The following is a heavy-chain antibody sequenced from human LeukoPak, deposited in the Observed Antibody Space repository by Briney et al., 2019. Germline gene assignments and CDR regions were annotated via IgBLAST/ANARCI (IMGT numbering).Heavy chain of an antibody. CDR1: GGTFSSYA. J-gene: IGHJ5*02. CDR2: IIPIFGTA. V-gene: IGHV1-69*05. D-gene: IGHD6-19*01. Sequence: GASVKVSCKASGGTFSSYAISWVRQAPGQGLEWMGGIIPIFGTANYAQKFQGRVTITTDESTSTAYMELSGLRSEDTAVYYCARGKYSSGWYNWFDPWGQGTLVTVSS. CDR3: ARGKYSSGWYNWFDP.